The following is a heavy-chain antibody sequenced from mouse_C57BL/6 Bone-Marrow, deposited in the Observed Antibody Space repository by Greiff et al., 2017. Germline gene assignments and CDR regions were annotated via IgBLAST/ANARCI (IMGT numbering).Heavy chain of an antibody. V-gene: IGHV5-16*01. CDR2: INYDGSST. J-gene: IGHJ2*01. CDR1: GFTFSDSY. D-gene: IGHD2-5*01. CDR3: ARAYYSNYPDY. Sequence: EVQVVESEGGLVQPGSSMKLSCTASGFTFSDSYMAWVRQVPEKGLEWVANINYDGSSTYYLDSLTSRFIISRDNAKNILYLQMSSLKSEDTATYYCARAYYSNYPDYWGQCTTLTVSS.